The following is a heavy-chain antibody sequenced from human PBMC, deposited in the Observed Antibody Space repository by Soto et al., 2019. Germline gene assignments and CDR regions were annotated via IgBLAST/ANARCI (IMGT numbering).Heavy chain of an antibody. D-gene: IGHD6-13*01. CDR3: ANTSGSSSCYLTPFDL. J-gene: IGHJ4*02. CDR2: VYYSGST. CDR1: GGSLRSTSYY. Sequence: SETLSLTCTVSGGSLRSTSYYWGWIRQPPGKGLEWIGNVYYSGSTYHNPPLKSRVTISVDTSKNQFSLNLSSVTAEDTAVYYCANTSGSSSCYLTPFDLWGPGILVTVSS. V-gene: IGHV4-39*01.